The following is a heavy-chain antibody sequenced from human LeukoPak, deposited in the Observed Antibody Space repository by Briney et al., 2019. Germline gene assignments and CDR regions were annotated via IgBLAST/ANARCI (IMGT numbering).Heavy chain of an antibody. V-gene: IGHV3-48*02. CDR1: GFTFSSYS. D-gene: IGHD5-12*01. CDR3: AKGRYSGYDGDFDY. CDR2: ISSSSSTI. J-gene: IGHJ4*02. Sequence: PGGSLRLSCAASGFTFSSYSMSWVRQAPGKGLEWVSYISSSSSTIYYADSVKGRFTISRDNAKNSLYLQMNSLGDEDTGVNYCAKGRYSGYDGDFDYWGQGTLVTVSS.